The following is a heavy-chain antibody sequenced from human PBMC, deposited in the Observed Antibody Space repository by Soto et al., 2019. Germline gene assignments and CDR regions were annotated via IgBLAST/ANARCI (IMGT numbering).Heavy chain of an antibody. D-gene: IGHD6-6*01. J-gene: IGHJ4*02. CDR1: GFTFSSYA. CDR2: ISYDGSNK. CDR3: GREEGSSLFTFDH. V-gene: IGHV3-30-3*01. Sequence: QVQLVESGGGVVRPGRSLRLSWAASGFTFSSYAMHWVRQAPGKGLEWVAVISYDGSNKYYADSVRGRFTISRDNSKNALYLQMNSLRAEDTAVYYCGREEGSSLFTFDHWGQGTLVTVSS.